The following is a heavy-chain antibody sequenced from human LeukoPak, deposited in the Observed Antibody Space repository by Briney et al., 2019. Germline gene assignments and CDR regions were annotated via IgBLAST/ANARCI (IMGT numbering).Heavy chain of an antibody. CDR1: GDSMSSTKW. V-gene: IGHV4-4*02. D-gene: IGHD1-26*01. J-gene: IGHJ4*02. CDR3: SRESGAFCPFGY. Sequence: SGTLSLTCAVSGDSMSSTKWWSWVRQPPGQGLEWIGEISLAGQTNYNPSLNGRVTMSLDKSSNQLSLNLTSVTAADTATYYCSRESGAFCPFGYSGQGTLVIVSS. CDR2: ISLAGQT.